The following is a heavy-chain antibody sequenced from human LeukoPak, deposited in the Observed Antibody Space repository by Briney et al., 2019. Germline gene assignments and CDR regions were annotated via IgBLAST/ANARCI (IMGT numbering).Heavy chain of an antibody. CDR2: INPNSGGT. CDR3: GRDQDAFDI. V-gene: IGHV1-2*02. CDR1: GYTFTGYY. Sequence: ASVKVSCKASGYTFTGYYMHWVRQAPGQGLEWMGWINPNSGGTSYAQKFQGRVTMTRDMSTSTVYMELSSLRSEDTAVYYCGRDQDAFDIWGQGTMVTVSS. J-gene: IGHJ3*02.